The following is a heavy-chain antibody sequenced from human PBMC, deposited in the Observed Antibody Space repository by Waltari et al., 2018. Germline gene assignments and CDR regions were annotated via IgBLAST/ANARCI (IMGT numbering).Heavy chain of an antibody. CDR1: GFTFSSYS. CDR2: ISSSSSYI. D-gene: IGHD2-21*01. CDR3: AREGSVMLLRPFDY. V-gene: IGHV3-21*01. Sequence: EVQLVESGGGLVKPGGSLRLSCAASGFTFSSYSMNWVRQAPGKGLEWVSSISSSSSYIYYADSVKGRFTISRDNAKNSLYLQMNSLRAEDTAVYYCAREGSVMLLRPFDYWGQGTLVTVSS. J-gene: IGHJ4*02.